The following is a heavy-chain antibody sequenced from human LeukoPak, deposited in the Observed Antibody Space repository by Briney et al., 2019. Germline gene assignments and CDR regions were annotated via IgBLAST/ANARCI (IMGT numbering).Heavy chain of an antibody. CDR3: ASALLRHSYYYGMDV. V-gene: IGHV1-69*13. J-gene: IGHJ6*02. Sequence: ASVKVSCLASGGTFSSYAISWVRQAPGQGLEWMGGIIPIFGTANYAQKFQGRVTITADESTSTAYMELSSLRSEDTAVYYCASALLRHSYYYGMDVWGQGTTVTVSS. CDR1: GGTFSSYA. CDR2: IIPIFGTA. D-gene: IGHD2-15*01.